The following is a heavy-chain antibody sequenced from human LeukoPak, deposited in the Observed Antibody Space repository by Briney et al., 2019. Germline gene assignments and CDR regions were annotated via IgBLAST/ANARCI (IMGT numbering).Heavy chain of an antibody. Sequence: SETLSLTCTVSGGSISSYYWSWIRQPPGKGLEWIGYIYTSGSTNYNPSLKSRVTISVDTSKNQFSLKLSSVTAADAAVYYCARHDSSGYPGYGMDVWGQGTTVTVSS. D-gene: IGHD3-22*01. J-gene: IGHJ6*02. CDR3: ARHDSSGYPGYGMDV. CDR2: IYTSGST. V-gene: IGHV4-4*09. CDR1: GGSISSYY.